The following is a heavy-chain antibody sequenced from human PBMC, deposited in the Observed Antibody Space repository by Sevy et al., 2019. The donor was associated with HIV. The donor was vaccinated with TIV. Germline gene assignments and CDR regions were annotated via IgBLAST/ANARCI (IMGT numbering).Heavy chain of an antibody. Sequence: GGSLRLSCAASGFTVSSNYMSWVRQAPGKGLEWVSVIYSGGSTYYADSVKGRFTISRDNSKNRLYLQMNSLRAEDTAVYYCAKIRFLEWLSTSYYFDYWGQGTLVTVSS. CDR2: IYSGGST. J-gene: IGHJ4*02. CDR1: GFTVSSNY. CDR3: AKIRFLEWLSTSYYFDY. D-gene: IGHD3-3*01. V-gene: IGHV3-53*01.